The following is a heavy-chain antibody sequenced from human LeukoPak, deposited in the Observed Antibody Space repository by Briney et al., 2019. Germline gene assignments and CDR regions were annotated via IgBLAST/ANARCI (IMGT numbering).Heavy chain of an antibody. J-gene: IGHJ4*02. CDR1: GFSFSSYE. CDR2: IYHSGTT. D-gene: IGHD6-19*01. CDR3: ARVPGGSSGWYADY. Sequence: GSLRLSCAASGFSFSSYEINWVRQAPGKGLEWIGEIYHSGTTNYNPSLKSRVTISVDKSKKQFSLKLSSVTAADTAVYYCARVPGGSSGWYADYWGQGTLVTVSS. V-gene: IGHV4-4*02.